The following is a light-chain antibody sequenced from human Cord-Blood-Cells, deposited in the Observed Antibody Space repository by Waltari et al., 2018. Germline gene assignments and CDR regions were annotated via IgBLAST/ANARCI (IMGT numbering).Light chain of an antibody. CDR2: AAS. CDR3: QQSYSTPLT. V-gene: IGKV1-39*01. CDR1: QSISRY. Sequence: DIQMTQSPSSLSASVGDRAPITCRASQSISRYLNWYQQKPGKAPKLLIYAASSLQRGVPSRFSGSGSGTDLTLTISSLQPEDIAPYCCQQSYSTPLTFGPGTKVDIK. J-gene: IGKJ3*01.